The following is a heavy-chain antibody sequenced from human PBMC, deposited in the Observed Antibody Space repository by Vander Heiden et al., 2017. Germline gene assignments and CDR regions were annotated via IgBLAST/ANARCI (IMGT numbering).Heavy chain of an antibody. CDR1: GFTFSSYG. V-gene: IGHV3-30*18. Sequence: QVQLVESGGGVVQPGRSLRLSCAASGFTFSSYGMHWVRQAPGKGLEWVAVISYDGSNKDYADSVKGRFTISRDNSKNTLYLQMNSLRAEDTAVYYCAKNPRLRYFDWIWYFDLWGRGTLVTVSS. CDR3: AKNPRLRYFDWIWYFDL. J-gene: IGHJ2*01. D-gene: IGHD3-9*01. CDR2: ISYDGSNK.